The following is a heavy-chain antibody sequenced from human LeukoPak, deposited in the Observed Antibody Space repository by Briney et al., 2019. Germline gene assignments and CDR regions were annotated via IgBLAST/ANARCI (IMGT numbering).Heavy chain of an antibody. CDR2: ISGSGGST. Sequence: GGSLRLSCAASGFTFSSYAMSWVRQAPGKGLEWVSAISGSGGSTYYADSVKGRFTISRDNSKNTLYLQMNSLRAEDTAVYYCARRVVVADALHFDYWGQGTLVTVSS. D-gene: IGHD2-15*01. CDR1: GFTFSSYA. V-gene: IGHV3-23*01. CDR3: ARRVVVADALHFDY. J-gene: IGHJ4*02.